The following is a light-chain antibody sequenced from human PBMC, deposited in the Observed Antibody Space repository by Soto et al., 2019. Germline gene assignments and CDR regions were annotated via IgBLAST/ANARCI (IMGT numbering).Light chain of an antibody. CDR2: DSS. Sequence: ERRITQSPATLSVSPGDNATLACRASQRFSSHLVWYQQKPGQAPRLLISDSSTRAPGIPARFSGSGSGTEFTLTISSLQSDDFAGYYCQQCGDWPSFGLGT. CDR3: QQCGDWPS. V-gene: IGKV3D-15*01. CDR1: QRFSSH. J-gene: IGKJ5*01.